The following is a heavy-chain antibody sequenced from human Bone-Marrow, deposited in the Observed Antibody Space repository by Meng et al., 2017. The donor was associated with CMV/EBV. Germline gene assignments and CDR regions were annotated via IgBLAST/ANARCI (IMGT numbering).Heavy chain of an antibody. CDR2: INPSGGST. CDR3: ARDLVVVPAANNWFDP. CDR1: GYPFTSYY. Sequence: QVSRVRSGAEVKKPGASVKVSCKASGYPFTSYYMHWGRQAPGQGLEWMGIINPSGGSTSYAQKFQGRVTMTRDTSTSTVYMELSSLRSEDTAVYYCARDLVVVPAANNWFDPWGQGTLVTVSS. J-gene: IGHJ5*02. D-gene: IGHD2-2*01. V-gene: IGHV1-46*01.